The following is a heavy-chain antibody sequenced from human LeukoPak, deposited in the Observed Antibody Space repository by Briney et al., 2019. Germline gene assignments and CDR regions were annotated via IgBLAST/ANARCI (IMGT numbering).Heavy chain of an antibody. Sequence: PGGSLRLSCAASGFTFSNYAMHWVRQAPGKGLEWVAFIRDDGSDKYYADSVRGRFTISRDNSKNTLYLQMNSLRAEDTAVYYCAKGVYYDSSGYSFDYWGQGTLVTVSS. CDR3: AKGVYYDSSGYSFDY. D-gene: IGHD3-22*01. J-gene: IGHJ4*02. CDR2: IRDDGSDK. V-gene: IGHV3-30*02. CDR1: GFTFSNYA.